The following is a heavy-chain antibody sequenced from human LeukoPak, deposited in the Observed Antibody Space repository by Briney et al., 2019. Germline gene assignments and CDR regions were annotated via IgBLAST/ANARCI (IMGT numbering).Heavy chain of an antibody. CDR1: GYTCTSYG. V-gene: IGHV1-18*01. J-gene: IGHJ4*02. D-gene: IGHD4-17*01. Sequence: ASVKVSCKASGYTCTSYGISWVRQAPGQGIEWMGWISAYNGNTNYAQKLQGRVTMTTDTSTSTAYMELRSLRSDDTAVYYCAIYGARGVFDYWGQGTLVPVSS. CDR2: ISAYNGNT. CDR3: AIYGARGVFDY.